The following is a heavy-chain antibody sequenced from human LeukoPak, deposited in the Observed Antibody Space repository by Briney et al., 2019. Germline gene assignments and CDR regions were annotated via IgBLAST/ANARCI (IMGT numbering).Heavy chain of an antibody. D-gene: IGHD5-12*01. J-gene: IGHJ4*02. Sequence: SQTLSLTCTVSGGSISSGDYYWSWIRQPPGKGLEWIGYIYYSGGTYYNPSLKSRVTISVDTSKNQFSLKLSSVTAADTAVYYCASGYSGYEGYFDYWGQGTLVTVSS. CDR2: IYYSGGT. CDR3: ASGYSGYEGYFDY. CDR1: GGSISSGDYY. V-gene: IGHV4-30-4*01.